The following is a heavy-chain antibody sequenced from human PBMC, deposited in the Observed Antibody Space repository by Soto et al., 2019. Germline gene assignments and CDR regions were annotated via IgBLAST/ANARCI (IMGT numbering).Heavy chain of an antibody. CDR2: IYYTGST. CDR1: GGSISSYC. CDR3: ASFNLYFDL. J-gene: IGHJ2*01. Sequence: QVQLQESGPGLLKPSETLSLTCTVSGGSISSYCWSWVRQPPGKGLEWIGYIYYTGSTNYNPPLKSRVTISVDTSMNQFALQLSSVTAADTDVYHCASFNLYFDLWGRGTLVTVSS. V-gene: IGHV4-59*01.